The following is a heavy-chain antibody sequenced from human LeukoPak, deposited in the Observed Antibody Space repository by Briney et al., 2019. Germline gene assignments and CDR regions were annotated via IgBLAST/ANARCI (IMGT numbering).Heavy chain of an antibody. V-gene: IGHV3-7*04. D-gene: IGHD5-12*01. CDR1: GFTLSRDW. CDR2: IKPDVSEK. CDR3: ARSIEASANWFDP. J-gene: IGHJ5*02. Sequence: GGSLTLSCAASGFTLSRDWMSWVRQAPGKGREWVANIKPDVSEKYHVDSGKGRFTISRDNAKNSLYLQMNSLRAEDTAVYYCARSIEASANWFDPWGQGTLVTVSS.